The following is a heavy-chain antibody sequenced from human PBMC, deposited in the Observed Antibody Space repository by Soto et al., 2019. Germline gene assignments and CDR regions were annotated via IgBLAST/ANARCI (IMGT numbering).Heavy chain of an antibody. J-gene: IGHJ4*02. V-gene: IGHV3-23*01. CDR1: GFTFNRYA. CDR3: AKDAREGFWETRGFDY. CDR2: LSESGGST. D-gene: IGHD1-26*01. Sequence: EVQLLESGGGLVQRGGSLRLSCAASGFTFNRYALSWVRQAPGKGLEWLSGLSESGGSTYYADSVKGRFTIFRDNSKKTLYLQMNSLRAEDTALYYCAKDAREGFWETRGFDYWGQGTLVTVSS.